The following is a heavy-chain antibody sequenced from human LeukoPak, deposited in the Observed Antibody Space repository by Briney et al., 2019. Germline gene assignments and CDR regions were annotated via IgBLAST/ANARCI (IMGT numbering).Heavy chain of an antibody. CDR3: ARAFSNSGYYYALDY. CDR2: ISAYNGNT. Sequence: ASVKVSCKASGYTFTSYGISWVRQAPGQGLEWMGWISAYNGNTNYAQKLQGRVTMTTDTSTSTAYMELRSLRSDDTAVYYCARAFSNSGYYYALDYWGQGTLVTVSS. J-gene: IGHJ4*02. V-gene: IGHV1-18*01. D-gene: IGHD3-22*01. CDR1: GYTFTSYG.